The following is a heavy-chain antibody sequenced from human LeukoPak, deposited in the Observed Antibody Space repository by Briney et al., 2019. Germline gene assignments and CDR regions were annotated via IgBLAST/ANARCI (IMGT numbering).Heavy chain of an antibody. CDR1: GYSFTSYS. CDR3: ARSGYCSGISCCFDF. J-gene: IGHJ4*02. CDR2: TNTYDANT. D-gene: IGHD2-15*01. V-gene: IGHV1-18*01. Sequence: ASVKVSCKTSGYSFTSYSITWVRQAPGQGLEWMGWTNTYDANTIYAQNLQGRVTMTTDTSTTTAYMELRSLRSDDTAVYYCARSGYCSGISCCFDFWGQGTLVTVSS.